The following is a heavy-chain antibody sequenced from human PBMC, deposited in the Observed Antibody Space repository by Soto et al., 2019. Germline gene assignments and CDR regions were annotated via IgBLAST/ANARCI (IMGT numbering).Heavy chain of an antibody. D-gene: IGHD3-16*01. CDR2: IWYDGSNK. Sequence: QVQLVESGGGVVQPGRSLRLSCAASGFTFSSYGMHWVRQAPGKGLEWVAVIWYDGSNKYYADSVKGRFTISRDNSKNTLYLQMNSLITEDTAVYYCARDALRLGELYSFDYWGQGTLVTVSS. CDR1: GFTFSSYG. J-gene: IGHJ4*02. V-gene: IGHV3-33*01. CDR3: ARDALRLGELYSFDY.